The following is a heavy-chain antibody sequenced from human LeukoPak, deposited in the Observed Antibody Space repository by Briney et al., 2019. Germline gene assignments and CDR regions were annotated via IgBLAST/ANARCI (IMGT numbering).Heavy chain of an antibody. D-gene: IGHD5/OR15-5a*01. CDR2: IYSGGST. J-gene: IGHJ4*02. CDR3: AREVSRGTYYIDY. Sequence: PGGSLRLSCAASGFTVSSTYMTWVRQAPGKGLEWVSLIYSGGSTYYADFVKGRFTISRDNSKNTLYLQMNSLGAEDTAVYYCAREVSRGTYYIDYWGQGTLVTVSS. CDR1: GFTVSSTY. V-gene: IGHV3-53*01.